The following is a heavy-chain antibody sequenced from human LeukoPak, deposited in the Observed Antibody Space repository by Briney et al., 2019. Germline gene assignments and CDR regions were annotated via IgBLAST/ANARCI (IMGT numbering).Heavy chain of an antibody. CDR1: GFTFSSYG. CDR2: ISSSGSTI. V-gene: IGHV3-48*04. J-gene: IGHJ4*02. CDR3: ATDPGGSYSSAPDPLSGY. D-gene: IGHD1-26*01. Sequence: PGGSLRLSCAASGFTFSSYGMNWVRQAPGKGLEWVSYISSSGSTIYYADSVKGRFTISRDNAKNSLYLQMNSLRAEDTAVYYCATDPGGSYSSAPDPLSGYWGQGTLVTVSS.